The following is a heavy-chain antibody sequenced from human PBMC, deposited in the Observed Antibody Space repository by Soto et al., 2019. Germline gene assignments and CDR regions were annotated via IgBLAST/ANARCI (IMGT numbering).Heavy chain of an antibody. CDR3: ARRGRRSGNYADAFDI. J-gene: IGHJ3*02. V-gene: IGHV3-7*03. D-gene: IGHD1-26*01. CDR1: GFTFSGYW. Sequence: GESLKISCAASGFTFSGYWMSWARQAPGKGLEWVANIKQDGSENYFVDSVKGRFTISRDNAKNSLYLQMNSLKTDDTAVYYCARRGRRSGNYADAFDIWGQGTMVTVSS. CDR2: IKQDGSEN.